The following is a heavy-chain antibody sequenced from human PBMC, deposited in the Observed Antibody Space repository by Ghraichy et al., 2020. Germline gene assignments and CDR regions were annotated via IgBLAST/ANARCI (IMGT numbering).Heavy chain of an antibody. CDR3: TRGKCTIPVCEATGGHDY. V-gene: IGHV1-2*02. D-gene: IGHD2-2*01. J-gene: IGHJ4*02. Sequence: ASVKVSCMSSGYTFTDYYMHWVRQAPGQGLEWMGWIKPNNGDTKYAQKFQGRVTMTRDTSISTAYMELSRLRSDDTAVYYCTRGKCTIPVCEATGGHDYWGQGTLVTVSS. CDR1: GYTFTDYY. CDR2: IKPNNGDT.